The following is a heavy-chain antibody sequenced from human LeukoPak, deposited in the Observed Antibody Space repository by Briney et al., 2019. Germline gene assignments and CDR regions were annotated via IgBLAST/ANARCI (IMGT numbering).Heavy chain of an antibody. CDR3: AKRQPGGTQLPSWAPYYFDY. CDR2: ISYDGSNK. CDR1: GFTFSSSG. Sequence: GGSLRLSCAASGFTFSSSGMHWVRQAPGKGLQWVAVISYDGSNKYYTNSVKGRFTISRDNSKNTVYLQMNSLRAEDTAVYYCAKRQPGGTQLPSWAPYYFDYWGQGTLVTVSS. V-gene: IGHV3-30*18. J-gene: IGHJ4*02. D-gene: IGHD5-18*01.